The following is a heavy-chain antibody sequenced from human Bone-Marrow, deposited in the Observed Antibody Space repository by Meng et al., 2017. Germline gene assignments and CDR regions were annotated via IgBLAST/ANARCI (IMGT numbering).Heavy chain of an antibody. D-gene: IGHD6-19*01. Sequence: QSQLQLWGPVLLKPSETLSLTCAVYGGSFSGYYWSWIRQPPGKGLEWIGEINHSGSTNYNPSLKSRVTISVDTSKNQFSLKLSSVTAADTAVYYCARGRSSGWYRPEYFQHWGQGTLVTVSS. CDR1: GGSFSGYY. V-gene: IGHV4-34*01. CDR2: INHSGST. J-gene: IGHJ1*01. CDR3: ARGRSSGWYRPEYFQH.